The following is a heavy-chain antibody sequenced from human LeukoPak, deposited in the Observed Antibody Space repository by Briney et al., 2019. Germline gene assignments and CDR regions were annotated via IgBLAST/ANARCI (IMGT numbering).Heavy chain of an antibody. Sequence: SETLSLTCTVSGGSISSYYWSWIRQPPGKGLEWIGYIYYSGSTNYNPSLKSRVTISVDTSKNQFSLKLSSVTAADTAVYYCARSPDVLLWFEESLNWLDPWGQGTLVTVSS. CDR2: IYYSGST. D-gene: IGHD3-10*01. V-gene: IGHV4-59*08. J-gene: IGHJ5*02. CDR3: ARSPDVLLWFEESLNWLDP. CDR1: GGSISSYY.